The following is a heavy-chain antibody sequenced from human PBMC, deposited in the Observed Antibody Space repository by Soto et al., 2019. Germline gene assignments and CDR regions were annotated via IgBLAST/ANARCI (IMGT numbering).Heavy chain of an antibody. CDR1: GFTFSTYE. CDR2: ISVSGNIS. J-gene: IGHJ5*02. D-gene: IGHD3-22*01. CDR3: VRDTMMASAAASLVS. Sequence: GGSLRLSCAASGFTFSTYEFNWVRQAPGRGLEWISYISVSGNISKYAESVKGRSTISRDNADNSLHLHMSNLRVDDTALYFFVRDTMMASAAASLVSWGQGTPVTVSS. V-gene: IGHV3-48*03.